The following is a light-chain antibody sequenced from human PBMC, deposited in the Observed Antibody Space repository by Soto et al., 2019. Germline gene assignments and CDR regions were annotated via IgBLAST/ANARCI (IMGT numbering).Light chain of an antibody. CDR1: HRVSSY. CDR2: GAS. CDR3: QQYHXLPLT. V-gene: IGKV3-15*01. Sequence: EIVMTQSPATLSVSPGERATLSCRASHRVSSYLAWYQQKPSQAPRLLIYGASTRATGIQARFSGSGSGTEFTXTISRLPSEAFAVYYCQQYHXLPLTFGAWXXXXI. J-gene: IGKJ4*01.